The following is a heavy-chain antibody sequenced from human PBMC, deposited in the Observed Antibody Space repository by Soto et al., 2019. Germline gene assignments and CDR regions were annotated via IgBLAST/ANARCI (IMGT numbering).Heavy chain of an antibody. CDR2: INAGNGNT. CDR1: GYTFTTYA. Sequence: ASVKVSCKASGYTFTTYAMHWVRQAPGERFEWMGWINAGNGNTKYSQKLQGRVTFTRDTSASTAYMELSSLRSEDTAVYYCAREFKTTSMKEPRDAFDIWGQGTLVTVSS. D-gene: IGHD2-8*01. CDR3: AREFKTTSMKEPRDAFDI. V-gene: IGHV1-3*01. J-gene: IGHJ3*02.